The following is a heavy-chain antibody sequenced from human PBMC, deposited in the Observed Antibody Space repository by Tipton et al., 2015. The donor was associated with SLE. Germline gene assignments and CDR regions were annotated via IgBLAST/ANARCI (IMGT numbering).Heavy chain of an antibody. CDR3: ARPWEEDLAY. CDR2: INPSGGYT. J-gene: IGHJ4*02. Sequence: QLVQSGPEVKKPGAPVKISCKASGYTFRNYYIHWVRQAPGQGLEWMGLINPSGGYTNYAQKFQGRVTVTRDTSTSTVYMELSSLSSEDTAVYYCARPWEEDLAYWGQGTLVTVSS. D-gene: IGHD1-26*01. V-gene: IGHV1-46*01. CDR1: GYTFRNYY.